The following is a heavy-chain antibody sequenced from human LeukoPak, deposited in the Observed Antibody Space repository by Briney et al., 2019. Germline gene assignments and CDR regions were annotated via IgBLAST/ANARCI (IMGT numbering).Heavy chain of an antibody. CDR1: GFTLSVYS. CDR2: ISTTSSYI. D-gene: IGHD6-19*01. Sequence: GGSLRLSCAASGFTLSVYSMNWVRQAPGKGLEWVSCISTTSSYIYYADSVKGRFTISRDNAKNPLYLQMNSLRAEDTAVYYCARGLSSGWYYGPDYWGQGTLVTVSS. J-gene: IGHJ4*02. CDR3: ARGLSSGWYYGPDY. V-gene: IGHV3-21*01.